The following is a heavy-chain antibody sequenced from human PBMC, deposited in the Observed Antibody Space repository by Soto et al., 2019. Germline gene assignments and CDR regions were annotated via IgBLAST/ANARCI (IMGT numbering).Heavy chain of an antibody. V-gene: IGHV4-4*02. J-gene: IGHJ3*02. CDR1: SGSISSNNW. CDR3: ATYYNGSGSYQGSDAFDI. Sequence: QVQLQESGPGLVKPSGTLSLTCAVSSGSISSNNWWSWVRQPPGKGLEWIGEGYHSGSTNYNPSLTRRVTISVDKSKNQFSLKLSSVTAADTAVYYCATYYNGSGSYQGSDAFDIWGQGTMVTVSS. CDR2: GYHSGST. D-gene: IGHD3-10*01.